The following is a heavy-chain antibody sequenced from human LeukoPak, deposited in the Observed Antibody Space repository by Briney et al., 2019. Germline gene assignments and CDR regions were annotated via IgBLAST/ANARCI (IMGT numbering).Heavy chain of an antibody. CDR2: ISGSGGST. D-gene: IGHD2-2*02. CDR3: AKHRGIVVVPAAIQDY. CDR1: GFIFSSYY. V-gene: IGHV3-23*01. J-gene: IGHJ4*02. Sequence: PGGSLRLSCAASGFIFSSYYMSWVRQAPGKGLEWVSAISGSGGSTYYADSVKGRFTISRDNSKNTLYLQMNSLRAEDTAVYYCAKHRGIVVVPAAIQDYWGQGTLVTVSS.